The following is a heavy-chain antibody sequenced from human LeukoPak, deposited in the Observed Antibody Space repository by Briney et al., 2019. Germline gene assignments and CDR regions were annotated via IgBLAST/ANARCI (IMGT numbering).Heavy chain of an antibody. Sequence: PGGSLRLSYAASGFTFSIAWMTWVRQAPGKGLEWVGRIKSKRDGGSMDYAAPVKGRFTISRDDSKDMLYLQMNSLKIEDAAVYYCTTVGSAWNFDYWGQGTLVTTSS. CDR2: IKSKRDGGSM. CDR3: TTVGSAWNFDY. CDR1: GFTFSIAW. J-gene: IGHJ4*02. D-gene: IGHD6-25*01. V-gene: IGHV3-15*01.